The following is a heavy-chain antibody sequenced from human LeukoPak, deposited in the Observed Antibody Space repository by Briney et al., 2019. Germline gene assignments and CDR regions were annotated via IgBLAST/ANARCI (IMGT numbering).Heavy chain of an antibody. D-gene: IGHD2-15*01. V-gene: IGHV1-69*13. CDR3: AVEDCSGGSCYSKDGYYYYGMDV. J-gene: IGHJ6*02. Sequence: ASVKVSCKASGYTFTIYFMHWVRQAPGQGLEWMGGIIPIFGTANCAQKFQGRVTITADESTSTAYMELSSLRSEDTAVYYCAVEDCSGGSCYSKDGYYYYGMDVWGQGTTVTVSS. CDR1: GYTFTIYF. CDR2: IIPIFGTA.